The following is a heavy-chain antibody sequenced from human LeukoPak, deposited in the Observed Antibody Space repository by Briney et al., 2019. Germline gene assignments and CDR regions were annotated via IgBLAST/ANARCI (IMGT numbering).Heavy chain of an antibody. CDR2: IYYSGST. V-gene: IGHV4-39*07. CDR1: GGSISSTSYF. D-gene: IGHD3-16*01. Sequence: SETLSLTCTVSGGSISSTSYFWGWLRQPPGKGLEWIGSIYYSGSTYYNPSLKSRVTISVDTSQKQFSLKLSSVTAADTAVYYCARDTIGIGLRLGEYSDYWGQGILVTVSS. CDR3: ARDTIGIGLRLGEYSDY. J-gene: IGHJ4*02.